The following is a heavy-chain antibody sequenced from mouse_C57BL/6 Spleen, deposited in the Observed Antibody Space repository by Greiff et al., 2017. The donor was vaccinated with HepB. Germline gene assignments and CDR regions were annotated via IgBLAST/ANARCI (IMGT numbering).Heavy chain of an antibody. D-gene: IGHD2-4*01. CDR1: GYTFTSYW. J-gene: IGHJ3*01. CDR2: IDPSDSYT. V-gene: IGHV1-69*01. Sequence: QVQLQQPGAELVMPGASVKLSCKASGYTFTSYWMHWVKQRPGQGLEWIGEIDPSDSYTNYNQKFKGKSTLTVDKSSSTAYMQLSSLTSEDSAVYYCAKGLWDYDRVFAYWGQGTLDTVSA. CDR3: AKGLWDYDRVFAY.